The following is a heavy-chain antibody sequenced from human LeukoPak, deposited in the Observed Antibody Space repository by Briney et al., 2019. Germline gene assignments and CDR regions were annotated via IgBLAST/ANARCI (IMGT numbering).Heavy chain of an antibody. CDR3: AKDQTWAATTGFDY. CDR1: GFTFSSYG. CDR2: ISGSGGST. V-gene: IGHV3-23*01. Sequence: GGTLRLSCAASGFTFSSYGMSWVRQASGKGLEWVSAISGSGGSTYYADSVKGRFTISRDNSKNTLYLQMNSLRAEDTAVYYCAKDQTWAATTGFDYWGQGTLVTVSS. D-gene: IGHD5-24*01. J-gene: IGHJ4*02.